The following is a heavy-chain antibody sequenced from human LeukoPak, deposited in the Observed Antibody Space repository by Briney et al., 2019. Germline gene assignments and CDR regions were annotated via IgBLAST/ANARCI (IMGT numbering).Heavy chain of an antibody. CDR2: IYCSGNN. D-gene: IGHD6-13*01. V-gene: IGHV4-39*01. Sequence: SETLSLTCTVSGGSISSSNYYWTWIRQPPGKGLEWIGTIYCSGNNYHNPSLKSRVTISVDTSKNQFSLKLSSVTAADTAVYYCARQASSSWFARFDPWGQGTLVTVSS. J-gene: IGHJ5*02. CDR1: GGSISSSNYY. CDR3: ARQASSSWFARFDP.